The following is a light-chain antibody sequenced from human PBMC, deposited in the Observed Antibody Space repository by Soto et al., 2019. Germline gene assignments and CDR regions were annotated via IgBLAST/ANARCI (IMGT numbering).Light chain of an antibody. CDR3: MQATHCPIP. Sequence: DVVMTQSPLSLPVTLGQPAFISCRSNQSLVYSDGIAYFSWFQQRPGRSPRRLIYKVSNRDSGGPARFSGSGSGTDFALKISRVEAEDVGVYYCMQATHCPIPFGQGTRLEIK. J-gene: IGKJ5*01. CDR2: KVS. CDR1: QSLVYSDGIAY. V-gene: IGKV2-30*01.